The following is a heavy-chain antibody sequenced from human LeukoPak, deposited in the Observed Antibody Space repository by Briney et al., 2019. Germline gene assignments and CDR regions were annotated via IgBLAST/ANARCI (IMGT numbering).Heavy chain of an antibody. D-gene: IGHD6-13*01. CDR1: GYRFTSYW. J-gene: IGHJ5*01. CDR2: IYPGDSDT. CDR3: ARTNSGYSSSWFVY. V-gene: IGHV5-51*01. Sequence: GESLKISCKGSGYRFTSYWIGWVRQMPGKGLEWMGIIYPGDSDTRYSPSFQGQVTFSADKSISTAYLQWSSLEASDTAMYYCARTNSGYSSSWFVYWGQGTLVTVSS.